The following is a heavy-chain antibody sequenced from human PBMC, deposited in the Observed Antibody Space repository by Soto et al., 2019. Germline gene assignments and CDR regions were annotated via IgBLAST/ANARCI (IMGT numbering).Heavy chain of an antibody. V-gene: IGHV3-48*02. Sequence: PGGSLRLSCAASGFTFSSYSMNWVRQAPGKGLEWVSYISSSSSTIYYADSVKGRFTISRDNAKNSLYLQMNSLRDEDTAVYYCAIGLYYYDSSGYWGYWGQGTLVTVSS. CDR1: GFTFSSYS. CDR3: AIGLYYYDSSGYWGY. J-gene: IGHJ4*02. D-gene: IGHD3-22*01. CDR2: ISSSSSTI.